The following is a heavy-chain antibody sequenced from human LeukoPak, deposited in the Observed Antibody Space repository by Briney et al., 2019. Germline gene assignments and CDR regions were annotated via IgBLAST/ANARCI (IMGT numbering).Heavy chain of an antibody. CDR3: AKVGTTVTTHWYFDV. V-gene: IGHV3-30*02. D-gene: IGHD4-17*01. Sequence: GGSLRLSCAASGFTFSSYGMHWVRQAPGKGLEWVAFIRYDGSNKYYADSVKGRFTISRDNSKNTLYLQMNSLRSEDTAVYYCAKVGTTVTTHWYFDVWGRGTLVTVSS. J-gene: IGHJ2*01. CDR1: GFTFSSYG. CDR2: IRYDGSNK.